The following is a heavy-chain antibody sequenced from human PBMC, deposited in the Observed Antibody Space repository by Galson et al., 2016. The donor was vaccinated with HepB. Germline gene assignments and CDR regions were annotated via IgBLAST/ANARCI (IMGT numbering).Heavy chain of an antibody. CDR3: ATGGGRRSKYYGMDV. J-gene: IGHJ6*02. CDR1: GFTFSSYW. D-gene: IGHD1-26*01. CDR2: IDSDGITT. Sequence: SLRLSCAASGFTFSSYWMYWVRQAPGKGLVWVSRIDSDGITTAYADSVKGRFTISRDNAKNTLYLQMNSLSAEDTAVYCCATGGGRRSKYYGMDVWGHGTMVTVSS. V-gene: IGHV3-74*01.